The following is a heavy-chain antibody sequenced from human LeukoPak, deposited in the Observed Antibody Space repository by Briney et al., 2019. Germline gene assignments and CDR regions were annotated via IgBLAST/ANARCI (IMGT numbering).Heavy chain of an antibody. CDR3: ARTVEMATAFDI. V-gene: IGHV4-34*01. J-gene: IGHJ3*02. CDR2: INHSGST. Sequence: SETLSLTCAVYGGSFSGYYWSWIRQPPGKGLEWIGEINHSGSTNYNPSLKSRVTISVDTSKNQYSLKLSSGNAAVTAVYYCARTVEMATAFDIWAQGTMVSVPS. D-gene: IGHD5-24*01. CDR1: GGSFSGYY.